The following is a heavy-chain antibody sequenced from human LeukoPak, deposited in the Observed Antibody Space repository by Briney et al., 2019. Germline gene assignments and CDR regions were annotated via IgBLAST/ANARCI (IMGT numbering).Heavy chain of an antibody. CDR3: ARDRRYYYDSSGYFYYYYYYYYMDV. V-gene: IGHV4-4*07. D-gene: IGHD3-22*01. CDR1: GGSISSYY. CDR2: IYTSGST. J-gene: IGHJ6*03. Sequence: SETLSLTCTVSGGSISSYYWSWIRQPAGKGLEWIGRIYTSGSTNYNPSPKSRVTMSVDTSKNQFSLKLSSVTAADTAVYYCARDRRYYYDSSGYFYYYYYYYYMDVWGKGTTVTVSS.